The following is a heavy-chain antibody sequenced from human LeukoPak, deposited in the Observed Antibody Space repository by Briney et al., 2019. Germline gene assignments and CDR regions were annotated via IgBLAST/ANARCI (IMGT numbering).Heavy chain of an antibody. CDR2: ISSSVSTI. J-gene: IGHJ6*02. CDR3: ARDRVVVPAATSSTRYYGMDV. D-gene: IGHD2-2*01. V-gene: IGHV3-11*01. Sequence: PRGSLRLSCAASGFTFSDYYMSWIRPAPGKGLEWVSYISSSVSTIYYADSVKGRFTISRDNAKNSLYLQMNSLRAEDTAVYYCARDRVVVPAATSSTRYYGMDVWGQGTTVTVSS. CDR1: GFTFSDYY.